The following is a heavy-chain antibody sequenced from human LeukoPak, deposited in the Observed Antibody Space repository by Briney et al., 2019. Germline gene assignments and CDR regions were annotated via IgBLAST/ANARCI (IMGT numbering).Heavy chain of an antibody. V-gene: IGHV5-51*01. J-gene: IGHJ5*02. CDR2: IYPGDSDT. D-gene: IGHD6-13*01. CDR1: GYSFTSYW. CDR3: ARQGGSSSWYSRDVNWFDP. Sequence: GESLEISCKGSGYSFTSYWIGWVRPLPGKGLEWMGIIYPGDSDTRYSPSFQGQVTISADKSISTAYLQWRSLKASDTAMYYCARQGGSSSWYSRDVNWFDPWGQGTLVTVSS.